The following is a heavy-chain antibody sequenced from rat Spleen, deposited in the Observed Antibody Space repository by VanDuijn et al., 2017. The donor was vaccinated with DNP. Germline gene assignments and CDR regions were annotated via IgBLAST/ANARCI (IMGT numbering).Heavy chain of an antibody. CDR3: TLRNYFDY. CDR1: GFTFNDYY. Sequence: EVQLVESDGGLVQPGRSLKLSCAVSGFTFNDYYMAWVRQAPAKGLEWVATISYNGGTPYYRDSVKGRFTISRDNAQSTLYLQMNSLRSEDTATYYCTLRNYFDYWGQGVMVTVSS. V-gene: IGHV5-20*01. D-gene: IGHD1-11*01. CDR2: ISYNGGTP. J-gene: IGHJ2*01.